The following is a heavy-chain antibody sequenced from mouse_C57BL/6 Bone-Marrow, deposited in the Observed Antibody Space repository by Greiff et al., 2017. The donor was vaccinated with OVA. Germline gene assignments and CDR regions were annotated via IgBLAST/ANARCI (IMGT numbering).Heavy chain of an antibody. CDR1: GFTFSSYG. CDR3: ARRDCYRYFDV. CDR2: ISSGGSYT. Sequence: EVKLMESGGDLVKPGGSLKLSCAASGFTFSSYGMSWVRQTPDKRLEWVATISSGGSYTYYPDSVKGRFTISRDNAKNTLYLQMSSLKSEDTAMYYCARRDCYRYFDVWGTGTTVTVSS. J-gene: IGHJ1*03. V-gene: IGHV5-6*02.